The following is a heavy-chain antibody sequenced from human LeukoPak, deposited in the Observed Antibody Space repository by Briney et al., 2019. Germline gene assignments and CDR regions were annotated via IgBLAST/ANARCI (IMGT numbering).Heavy chain of an antibody. CDR3: ARDAPHYGDDSYYFDY. D-gene: IGHD4-17*01. J-gene: IGHJ4*02. CDR2: ISAYNGNT. V-gene: IGHV1-18*01. CDR1: GYSFIKYG. Sequence: ASVKVSCKASGYSFIKYGISWVRQAPGQGLEWMGWISAYNGNTNYAQKLQGRVTMTTDTSTSTAYMELRSLRSDDTAVYYCARDAPHYGDDSYYFDYWGQGTLVTVSS.